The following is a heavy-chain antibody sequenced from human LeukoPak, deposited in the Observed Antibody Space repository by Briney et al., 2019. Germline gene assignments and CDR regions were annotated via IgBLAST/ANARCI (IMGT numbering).Heavy chain of an antibody. CDR3: AGSSGSGSYTPYYYYGMDV. J-gene: IGHJ6*02. V-gene: IGHV3-7*01. D-gene: IGHD3-10*01. CDR1: GFTFSSYW. Sequence: PGGSLRLSCAASGFTFSSYWMSWVRQAPGKGLEWVANIKQDGSEKYYVDSVKGRFTISRDNAKNSLYLQMNSLRAEDTAVYYCAGSSGSGSYTPYYYYGMDVWGQGTTVTVSS. CDR2: IKQDGSEK.